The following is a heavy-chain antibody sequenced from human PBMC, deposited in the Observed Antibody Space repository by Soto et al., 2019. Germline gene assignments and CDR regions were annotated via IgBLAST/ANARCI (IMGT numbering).Heavy chain of an antibody. CDR2: IWYDGTNK. D-gene: IGHD3-10*01. V-gene: IGHV3-33*01. CDR1: GFTFSSYG. CDR3: ARDRRDITMVRGVSWYFDL. Sequence: QVQLVESGGGVVQPGRSLRLSCAASGFTFSSYGMHWVRQAPGKGLEWVAVIWYDGTNKYYADSVKCRFTVSRDNSKNTLYLQMNSLRAEDTAVYYCARDRRDITMVRGVSWYFDLWGRGTLVTVSS. J-gene: IGHJ2*01.